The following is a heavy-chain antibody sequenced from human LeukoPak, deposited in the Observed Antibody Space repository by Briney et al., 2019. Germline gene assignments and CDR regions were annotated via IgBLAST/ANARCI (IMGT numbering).Heavy chain of an antibody. CDR3: ARGGYCSSSVCDSLNAFDI. Sequence: GGSLRLSCAASGFTFSSYEMNWVRQAPGKGLEWVSYFSSSGTPIYYADSVKGRFTISRDNAKNSLYLQMNSLRAEDTAVYYCARGGYCSSSVCDSLNAFDIWGQGTMFTVSS. V-gene: IGHV3-48*03. CDR2: FSSSGTPI. J-gene: IGHJ3*02. D-gene: IGHD2-2*01. CDR1: GFTFSSYE.